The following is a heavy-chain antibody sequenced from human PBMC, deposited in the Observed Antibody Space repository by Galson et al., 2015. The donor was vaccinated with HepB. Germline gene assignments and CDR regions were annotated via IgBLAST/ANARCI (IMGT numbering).Heavy chain of an antibody. CDR1: GFSLSTSGMC. Sequence: PALVKPTQTLTLTCTFSGFSLSTSGMCVSWIRQPPGKALEWLARIDWDDDKYYSTSLKTRLTISKDTSKNQVVLTMTNMDPVDTATYYCARDSSSWYPLDYWGQGTLVTVSS. V-gene: IGHV2-70*11. D-gene: IGHD6-13*01. CDR3: ARDSSSWYPLDY. J-gene: IGHJ4*02. CDR2: IDWDDDK.